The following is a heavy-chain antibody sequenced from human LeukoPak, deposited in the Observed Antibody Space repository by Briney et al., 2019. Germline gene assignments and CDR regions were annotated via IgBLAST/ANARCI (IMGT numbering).Heavy chain of an antibody. CDR1: GYTFTDYH. V-gene: IGHV1-2*02. J-gene: IGHJ4*02. CDR3: ARRGGPYFDY. CDR2: INANSGGT. Sequence: ASVKVSCKASGYTFTDYHIRWVRQAPGKGLEWMGWINANSGGTNYAQKFQGRVTMTRDTSISTAYMELGGLRSDDTAVYYCARRGGPYFDYWGQGTLVTVSS. D-gene: IGHD3-16*01.